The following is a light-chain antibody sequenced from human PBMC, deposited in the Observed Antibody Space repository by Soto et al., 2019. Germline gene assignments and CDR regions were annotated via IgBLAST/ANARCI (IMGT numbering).Light chain of an antibody. Sequence: DIVMTQSALYLPDTPGEPASISCRSSQSLLHRNGYNYLDWYLQKPGQSPQLLIYLGSNRASGVPDRFSGSGSGTDFTLKISRVEAEDVGVYYCMQALQTPFTFGPGTKVEIK. J-gene: IGKJ3*01. CDR1: QSLLHRNGYNY. CDR3: MQALQTPFT. CDR2: LGS. V-gene: IGKV2-28*01.